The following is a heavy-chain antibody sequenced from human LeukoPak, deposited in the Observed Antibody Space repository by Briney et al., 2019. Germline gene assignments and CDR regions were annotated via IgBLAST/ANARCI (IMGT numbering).Heavy chain of an antibody. CDR1: GLTFSSYW. J-gene: IGHJ6*02. CDR2: IKQDGSEK. V-gene: IGHV3-7*04. CDR3: ARGRGMDV. Sequence: GGSLRLSCAASGLTFSSYWMSWGRQAPGKGLEWVANIKQDGSEKNYVDSVKGRFTISRNNAKNSLYMKMSSLRADDTAVYYCARGRGMDVWGQGTTVTVSS.